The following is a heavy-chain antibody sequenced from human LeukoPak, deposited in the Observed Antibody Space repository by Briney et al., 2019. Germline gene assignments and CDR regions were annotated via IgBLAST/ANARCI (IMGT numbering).Heavy chain of an antibody. CDR1: GGSISSSSYY. Sequence: TSETLSLTCTVSGGSISSSSYYWAWIRQSPGKGLEWIGSVHNVGSTYYNLSLRSRVTMSIDTSKNQFSLRLNSVTAADTAVYYCARHAEYNSGWHFYLDHWGQGILVTVS. CDR2: VHNVGST. D-gene: IGHD6-19*01. V-gene: IGHV4-39*01. J-gene: IGHJ4*02. CDR3: ARHAEYNSGWHFYLDH.